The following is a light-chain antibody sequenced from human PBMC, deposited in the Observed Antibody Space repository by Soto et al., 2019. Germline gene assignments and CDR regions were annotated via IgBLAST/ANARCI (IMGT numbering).Light chain of an antibody. Sequence: DIQLTQTPSTLCVSVGDRVTITSRASQSISTWLAWYQQKPGKAPKLLIHKASSLQSGVPSRFSGSGSGTDFTLTISSLHPDDFATYYCQHYNSYSPAFGQGTKVDI. CDR1: QSISTW. J-gene: IGKJ1*01. CDR2: KAS. CDR3: QHYNSYSPA. V-gene: IGKV1-5*03.